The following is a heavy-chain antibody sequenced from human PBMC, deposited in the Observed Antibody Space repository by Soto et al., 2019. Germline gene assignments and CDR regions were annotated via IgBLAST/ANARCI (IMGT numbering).Heavy chain of an antibody. CDR3: ARLRDGEVSLGYCSCTSCYGYYCYGMEV. Sequence: SETLSLTCAVYGGSFSGYCWSWIRQPAGEGLEWVGEINQSGSSSYNPSLKSRVTISVDTHQNQFSLKLSSVTAADTAVYYCARLRDGEVSLGYCSCTSCYGYYCYGMEVWAQGTTVTVSS. CDR2: INQSGSS. V-gene: IGHV4-34*01. CDR1: GGSFSGYC. J-gene: IGHJ6*02. D-gene: IGHD2-2*01.